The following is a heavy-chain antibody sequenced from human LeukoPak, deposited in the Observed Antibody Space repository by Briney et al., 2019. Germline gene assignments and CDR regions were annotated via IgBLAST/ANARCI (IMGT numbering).Heavy chain of an antibody. CDR2: ISSSSSTI. Sequence: PGGSLRLSCAPSGFSFSNYNMNWVRQAPGKGLEWVSYISSSSSTIYYADSVKGRFTISRDNAKNSLYLQMNSLRAEDTAVYYCARGIAAAGQGGDYFDYWGQGTLVTVSS. D-gene: IGHD6-13*01. CDR1: GFSFSNYN. CDR3: ARGIAAAGQGGDYFDY. V-gene: IGHV3-48*01. J-gene: IGHJ4*02.